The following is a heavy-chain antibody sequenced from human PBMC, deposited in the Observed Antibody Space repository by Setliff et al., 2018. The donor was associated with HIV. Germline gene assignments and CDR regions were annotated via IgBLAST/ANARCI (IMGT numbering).Heavy chain of an antibody. V-gene: IGHV4-61*09. Sequence: SETLSLTCSVSGDSISSGSYYWSWIRLPAGKGLEWIGQIHTTGSTNYNPSLKSRVTISVDTSKNQFSLKLSSVTAADTAVYYCARDTSGGYWGQGTLVTVSS. J-gene: IGHJ4*02. CDR3: ARDTSGGY. D-gene: IGHD3-10*01. CDR2: IHTTGST. CDR1: GDSISSGSYY.